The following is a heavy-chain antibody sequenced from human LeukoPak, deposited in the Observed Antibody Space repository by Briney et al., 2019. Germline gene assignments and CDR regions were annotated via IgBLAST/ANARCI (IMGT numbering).Heavy chain of an antibody. CDR3: ARQGNYFDY. J-gene: IGHJ4*02. CDR2: IYYSGST. CDR1: GGSISSSSYY. Sequence: PSETLSLTCTVSGGSISSSSYYWGWIRQPPGKGLEWIGSIYYSGSTYYNPSLKSRVIISVHTSKNQFSLKLSSVTAADTAVYYCARQGNYFDYWGQGTLVTVSS. D-gene: IGHD6-13*01. V-gene: IGHV4-39*01.